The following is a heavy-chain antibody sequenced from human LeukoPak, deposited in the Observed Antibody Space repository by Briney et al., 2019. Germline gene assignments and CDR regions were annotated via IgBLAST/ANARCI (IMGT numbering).Heavy chain of an antibody. CDR1: GYSITSSSW. D-gene: IGHD3-10*01. J-gene: IGHJ4*02. CDR2: IYHSGTT. V-gene: IGHV4-28*01. Sequence: SETLSLTCAVSGYSITSSSWWGWIRQPPGKGLEWIGYIYHSGTTYHNPSLQSRVTMSVDTSKNQFSLKLSSVTAVDTAVYYCARKENVYYYFDYWGQGTLVTVSS. CDR3: ARKENVYYYFDY.